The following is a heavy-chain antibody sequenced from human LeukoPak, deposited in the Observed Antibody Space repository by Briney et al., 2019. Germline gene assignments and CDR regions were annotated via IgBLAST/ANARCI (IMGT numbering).Heavy chain of an antibody. CDR3: ARARIDY. Sequence: SGGSLRLSCAASGFTLSSYWMTWVRQAPGKGLEWVATINLGGSEKYYGDSVKGRFTISRDNTKNSLYLQMNSLRVDDTALYYCARARIDYWGQEALVTVSS. CDR1: GFTLSSYW. V-gene: IGHV3-7*01. CDR2: INLGGSEK. J-gene: IGHJ4*02.